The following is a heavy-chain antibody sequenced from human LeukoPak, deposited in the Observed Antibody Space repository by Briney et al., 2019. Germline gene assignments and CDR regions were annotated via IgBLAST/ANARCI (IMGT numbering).Heavy chain of an antibody. V-gene: IGHV1-2*02. J-gene: IGHJ4*02. D-gene: IGHD3-22*01. CDR3: ARGPYDSSGYSDY. CDR1: GYTFTGYY. CDR2: INPNSGGR. Sequence: GASVKVSCNPSGYTFTGYYIHWVRQAPGQGLEWMGWINPNSGGRNYAQKFQDRVTMTRDTSNSTVYMELRRLKSDDTAVYYCARGPYDSSGYSDYWGQGTLVTVSS.